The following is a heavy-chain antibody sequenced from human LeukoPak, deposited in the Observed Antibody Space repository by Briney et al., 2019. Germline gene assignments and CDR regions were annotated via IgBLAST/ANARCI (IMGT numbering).Heavy chain of an antibody. CDR1: GYTFTSYG. CDR3: ARDWDSRNDYFDP. D-gene: IGHD1-1*01. Sequence: ASVKVSCKASGYTFTSYGISWVRQAPGQGLEWMGWTSAHNDDTNYAETLQGRLTMTTDIYTSTAYMELTSLRSDDTAAYYCARDWDSRNDYFDPWGQGTLVIVSS. V-gene: IGHV1-18*01. CDR2: TSAHNDDT. J-gene: IGHJ4*02.